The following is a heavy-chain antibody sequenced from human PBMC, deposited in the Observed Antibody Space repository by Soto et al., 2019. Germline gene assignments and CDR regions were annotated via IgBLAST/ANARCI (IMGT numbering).Heavy chain of an antibody. CDR1: DGSFGGFY. CDR2: INYSGYT. V-gene: IGHV4-34*01. J-gene: IGHJ4*01. CDR3: ARATVKVGATLFDY. Sequence: SETLSLTCGVSDGSFGGFYWSWVRQPPGKGLEWIGEINYSGYTNYKPSLKRRVTITQDTSTNQFSLKLTSATAADSAVYYCARATVKVGATLFDYWGQGTLVTVSS. D-gene: IGHD1-26*01.